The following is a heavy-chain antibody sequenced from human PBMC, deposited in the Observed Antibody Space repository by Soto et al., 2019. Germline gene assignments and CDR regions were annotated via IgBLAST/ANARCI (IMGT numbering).Heavy chain of an antibody. CDR1: GFTFSSYG. CDR3: AREPIYYSSSWPSHYYYGMDV. V-gene: IGHV3-33*01. D-gene: IGHD6-13*01. CDR2: IWYDGSNK. Sequence: GGSLRLSCAASGFTFSSYGMHWVRQAPGKGLEWVAVIWYDGSNKYYADSVKGRFTISRDNSKNTLYLQMNSLRAEDTAVYYCAREPIYYSSSWPSHYYYGMDVWGQGTTVTVSS. J-gene: IGHJ6*02.